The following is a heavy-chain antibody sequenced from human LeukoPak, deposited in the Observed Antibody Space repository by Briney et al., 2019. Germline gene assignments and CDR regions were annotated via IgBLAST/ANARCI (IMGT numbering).Heavy chain of an antibody. CDR2: ISGSGGST. CDR3: AKEYCSGGSCCHFDY. D-gene: IGHD2-15*01. J-gene: IGHJ4*02. CDR1: GFTFSSYE. V-gene: IGHV3-23*01. Sequence: PGGSLRLSCAASGFTFSSYEMNWVRQAPGKGLEWVSAISGSGGSTYYADSVKGRFTISRDNSKNTLYLQMNSLRAEDTAVYYCAKEYCSGGSCCHFDYWGQGTLVTVSS.